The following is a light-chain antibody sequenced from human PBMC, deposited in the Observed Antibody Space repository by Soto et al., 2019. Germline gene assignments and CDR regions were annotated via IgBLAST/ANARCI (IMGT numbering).Light chain of an antibody. CDR2: EVS. Sequence: QSALTQPASVSGSPGQSITISCTGTSGDVGGYSYVSWYQQHPGKAPKLMIYEVSNRPSGVSNRFSGSKSGNTASLTISGLQAEDEADYYCSSYTSSSTYVFXTGTKLTVL. CDR1: SGDVGGYSY. V-gene: IGLV2-14*01. J-gene: IGLJ1*01. CDR3: SSYTSSSTYV.